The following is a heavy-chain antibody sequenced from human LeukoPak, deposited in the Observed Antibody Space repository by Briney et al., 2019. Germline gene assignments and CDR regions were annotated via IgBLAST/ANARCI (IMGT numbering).Heavy chain of an antibody. CDR2: INPDNGYT. Sequence: ASARVSCKTSGYSFTEYYMHWVRQAPGQGLEWMGWINPDNGYTNYAQKFQGRVTLIRDTSIITAYMEVSRLRSDDTAVYYCAREGRWGNAFDIWGQGTTVTVSS. CDR3: AREGRWGNAFDI. D-gene: IGHD7-27*01. J-gene: IGHJ3*02. CDR1: GYSFTEYY. V-gene: IGHV1-2*02.